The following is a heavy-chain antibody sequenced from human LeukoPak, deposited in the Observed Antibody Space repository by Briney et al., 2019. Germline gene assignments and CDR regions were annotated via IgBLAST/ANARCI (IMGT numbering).Heavy chain of an antibody. Sequence: SETLSLSRAVSGGSFSGYYWRWIRQPTGKGLEWIGEINHSGSTNYNASLKSRVTISVDTSKNQLSLKMSCVTAADTAVYYCTITTGTTLGLMDYWGQGTLVTVSS. J-gene: IGHJ4*02. CDR2: INHSGST. CDR3: TITTGTTLGLMDY. V-gene: IGHV4-34*01. D-gene: IGHD1-1*01. CDR1: GGSFSGYY.